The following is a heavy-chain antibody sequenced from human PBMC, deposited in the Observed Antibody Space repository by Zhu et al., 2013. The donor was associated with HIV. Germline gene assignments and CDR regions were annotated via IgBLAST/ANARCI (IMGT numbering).Heavy chain of an antibody. CDR2: MNPTSGNT. CDR3: ARADRVVVDY. J-gene: IGHJ4*02. D-gene: IGHD2-21*01. Sequence: QVQLVQSGAEVKKPGASVKVSCKASGYTFTSYDINWVRQATGQGLEWMGWMNPTSGNTGYAQKFQGRVTMTRDTSISTAYMELGRLKSDDTAVYYCARADRVVVDYWGQGTLVTVSS. CDR1: GYTFTSYD. V-gene: IGHV1-8*01.